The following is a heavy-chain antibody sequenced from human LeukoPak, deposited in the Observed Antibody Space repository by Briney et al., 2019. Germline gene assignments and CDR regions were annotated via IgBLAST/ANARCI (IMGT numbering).Heavy chain of an antibody. CDR3: AREGWDLNALDI. CDR1: GFTFDDYG. D-gene: IGHD1-26*01. V-gene: IGHV3-20*04. CDR2: INWNGGST. Sequence: GGSLRLSCAASGFTFDDYGMSWVRQAPGKGLEWVSGINWNGGSTGYADSVKGRFTISRDNAKNSLYLQMDSLRVEDTAVYYCAREGWDLNALDIWGQGTKVTVSS. J-gene: IGHJ3*02.